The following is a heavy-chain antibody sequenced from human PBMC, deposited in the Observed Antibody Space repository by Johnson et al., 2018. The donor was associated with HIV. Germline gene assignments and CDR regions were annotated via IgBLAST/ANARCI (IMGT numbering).Heavy chain of an antibody. Sequence: QVQLVESGGGVVQPGRSLRLSCVASGFTFSSSGMHWVRQAPGKGLEWVAVISYDGTNKYYADSVKGRFTVSRDNSKNTLHLQMNSLRAEDTAVYYCARDGRQQGLNAFDIWGQGTMVTVSS. CDR1: GFTFSSSG. V-gene: IGHV3-30*03. J-gene: IGHJ3*02. CDR2: ISYDGTNK. D-gene: IGHD6-13*01. CDR3: ARDGRQQGLNAFDI.